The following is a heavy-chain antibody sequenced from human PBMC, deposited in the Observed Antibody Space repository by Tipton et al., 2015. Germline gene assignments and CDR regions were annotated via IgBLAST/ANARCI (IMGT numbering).Heavy chain of an antibody. V-gene: IGHV3-23*01. Sequence: SLRLSCAASGFTFSNYAMTWVRQVPGKGLEWVSTISGSGSKTFYADSVKGRFTISRDNSRGTFFLQMNSLRGEDTAAYFCAKGGHFSYFDYWGQGIMVTVSS. CDR3: AKGGHFSYFDY. D-gene: IGHD3-3*02. CDR1: GFTFSNYA. CDR2: ISGSGSKT. J-gene: IGHJ4*02.